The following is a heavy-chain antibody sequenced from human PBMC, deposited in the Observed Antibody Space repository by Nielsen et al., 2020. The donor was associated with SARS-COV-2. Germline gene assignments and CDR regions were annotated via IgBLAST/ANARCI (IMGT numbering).Heavy chain of an antibody. CDR1: GFTFSDYA. Sequence: GESLKISCAASGFTFSDYAMAWVRQAPGKGLEWVSVIKTNGGITYYADSVKGRCTISRDNTRNSLYLQMNSLRAEDTAVYYCARAEMATLDYWGQGTLVTVPS. J-gene: IGHJ4*02. CDR2: IKTNGGIT. CDR3: ARAEMATLDY. V-gene: IGHV3-23*01. D-gene: IGHD5-24*01.